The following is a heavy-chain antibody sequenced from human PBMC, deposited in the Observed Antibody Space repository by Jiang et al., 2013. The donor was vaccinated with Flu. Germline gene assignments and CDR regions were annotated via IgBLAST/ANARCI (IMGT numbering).Heavy chain of an antibody. Sequence: RLSCAASGFTFSSYWMSWVRQAPGKGLGWVANIKQDGSEKYYVDSVKGRFTISRDNAKNSLYLQMNSLRAEDTAVYYCARSIVLMVYASGGWFDPWGQGTLVTVSS. J-gene: IGHJ5*02. D-gene: IGHD2-8*01. CDR2: IKQDGSEK. CDR1: GFTFSSYW. CDR3: ARSIVLMVYASGGWFDP. V-gene: IGHV3-7*03.